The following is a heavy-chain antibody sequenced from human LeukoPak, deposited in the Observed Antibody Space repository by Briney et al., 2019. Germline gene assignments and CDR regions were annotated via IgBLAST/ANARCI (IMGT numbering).Heavy chain of an antibody. CDR1: GYTFTSYG. J-gene: IGHJ6*02. CDR2: ISAYNGNT. V-gene: IGHV1-18*01. Sequence: ASVKVSCKASGYTFTSYGISWVRQAPGQGLEWMGWISAYNGNTNYAQKLQGRVTMTTDTSTSTAYMELSSLRSEDTAVYYCATPHYYYDGMDVWGQGTTVTVSS. CDR3: ATPHYYYDGMDV.